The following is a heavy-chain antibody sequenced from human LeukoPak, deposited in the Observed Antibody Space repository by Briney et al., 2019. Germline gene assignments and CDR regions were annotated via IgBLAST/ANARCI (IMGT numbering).Heavy chain of an antibody. J-gene: IGHJ4*02. D-gene: IGHD4-17*01. CDR3: ARTYGLYYFDY. CDR2: IYYSGST. Sequence: LRLSCAASGFTFSDYYMSWIRQHPGKGLEWIGYIYYSGSTYYNPSLKSRVTISVDTSKNQFSLKLSSVTAADTAVYYCARTYGLYYFDYWGQGTLVTVSS. CDR1: GFTFSDYY. V-gene: IGHV4-31*02.